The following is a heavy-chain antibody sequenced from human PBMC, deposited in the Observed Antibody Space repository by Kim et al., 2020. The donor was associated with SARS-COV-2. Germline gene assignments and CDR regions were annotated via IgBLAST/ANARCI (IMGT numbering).Heavy chain of an antibody. CDR1: GFTFSSYG. D-gene: IGHD5-18*01. CDR2: IWYDGSNK. V-gene: IGHV3-33*01. J-gene: IGHJ5*02. Sequence: GGSLRLSCAASGFTFSSYGMHWVRQAPGKGLEWVAGIWYDGSNKYYADSVKGRFTISRDNSKNTLYLQMNSLRAEDTAVYYCAREGYSYGSGGWFDPWGQGTLVTVSS. CDR3: AREGYSYGSGGWFDP.